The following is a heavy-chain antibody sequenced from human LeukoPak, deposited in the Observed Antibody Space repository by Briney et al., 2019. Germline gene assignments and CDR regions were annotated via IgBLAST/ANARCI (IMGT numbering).Heavy chain of an antibody. D-gene: IGHD3-16*02. V-gene: IGHV4-30-4*08. CDR1: SGSISSGDYY. CDR2: IYYGGST. CDR3: ARVVITFGGVIHPANFDY. J-gene: IGHJ4*02. Sequence: PSQTLSLTCTVSSGSISSGDYYWSWIRQPPGKGLEWIGYIYYGGSTYYNPSLKSRVTISVDTSKNQFSLKLSSVTAADTAVYYCARVVITFGGVIHPANFDYWGQGTLVTVSS.